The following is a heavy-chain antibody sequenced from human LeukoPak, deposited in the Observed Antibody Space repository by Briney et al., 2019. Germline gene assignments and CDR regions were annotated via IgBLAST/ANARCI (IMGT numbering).Heavy chain of an antibody. CDR3: VKVGYGSGTWGWFDP. CDR2: IYSGTV. D-gene: IGHD3-10*01. J-gene: IGHJ5*02. CDR1: GASLSGHF. V-gene: IGHV4-59*11. Sequence: SETLSLTCSVSGASLSGHFWSWIRQSPGKGLECIGYIYSGTVDYNPSLKSRATISGDTSKNQVSLNLKSVTTVDTAMYYCVKVGYGSGTWGWFDPWGQGILVTVST.